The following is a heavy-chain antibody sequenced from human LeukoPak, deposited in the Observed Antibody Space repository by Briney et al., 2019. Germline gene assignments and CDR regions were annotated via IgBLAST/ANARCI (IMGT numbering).Heavy chain of an antibody. V-gene: IGHV3-23*01. D-gene: IGHD3-10*01. CDR2: ISNSGTIT. Sequence: GGSLRLSCAVSGFAFGRFAMNWVRQAPGKGLEWVSIISNSGTITSYADSVKGRFTISRDNSKNTVYLQMNSLRAEDTALYYCTTESFHYWGQGSLVAVSS. CDR1: GFAFGRFA. CDR3: TTESFHY. J-gene: IGHJ4*02.